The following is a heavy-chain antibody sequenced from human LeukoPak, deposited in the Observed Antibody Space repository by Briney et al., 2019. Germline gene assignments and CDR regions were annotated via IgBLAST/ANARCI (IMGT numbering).Heavy chain of an antibody. CDR1: GGSISSYY. J-gene: IGHJ4*02. D-gene: IGHD3-10*01. V-gene: IGHV4-4*07. Sequence: SETLSLTCTVSGGSISSYYWSWIRQPAGKRLEWIGRIYISGSTNYNPSLKSRVMMSLDTSQNQFSLKLSSVTAADTAVYYCATGPMMVRSLYWGQGTLVTVSA. CDR2: IYISGST. CDR3: ATGPMMVRSLY.